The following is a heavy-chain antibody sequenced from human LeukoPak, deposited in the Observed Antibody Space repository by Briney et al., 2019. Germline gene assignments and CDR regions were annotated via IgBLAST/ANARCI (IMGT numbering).Heavy chain of an antibody. CDR2: LWFDGSHE. Sequence: PGGSLRLSCEASGFNFNNYGMHWVRPAPGKGLEWVAALWFDGSHEYYADSVKGRFTISRDNFKNTLFMEMNALTAGDTAIYYCAKDASDFGDSYFDHWGQGTPVTVSS. CDR1: GFNFNNYG. CDR3: AKDASDFGDSYFDH. D-gene: IGHD4-17*01. V-gene: IGHV3-33*06. J-gene: IGHJ4*02.